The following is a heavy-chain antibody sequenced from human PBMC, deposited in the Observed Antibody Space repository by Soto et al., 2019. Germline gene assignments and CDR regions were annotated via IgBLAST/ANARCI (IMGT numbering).Heavy chain of an antibody. J-gene: IGHJ4*02. Sequence: PSETLSLTCTVSGGSVNSDNFYWSWIRQPPGRGLEWIGYIYYTGSTNYNPSLKSRVTISIDTSRNQSSLKLSSVTAADTAVYYCAKEFSNSPEPFDSWGQGSLVTVSS. V-gene: IGHV4-61*01. CDR2: IYYTGST. CDR1: GGSVNSDNFY. D-gene: IGHD6-6*01. CDR3: AKEFSNSPEPFDS.